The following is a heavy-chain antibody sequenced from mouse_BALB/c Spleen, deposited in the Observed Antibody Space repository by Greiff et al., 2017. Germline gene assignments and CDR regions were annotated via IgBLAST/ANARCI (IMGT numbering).Heavy chain of an antibody. V-gene: IGHV2-6-7*01. CDR1: GSPLTAFG. CDR3: ARGHYYGSSYESNYYAMDY. J-gene: IGHJ4*01. CDR2: IWGDGST. D-gene: IGHD1-1*01. Sequence: QVQLKDSGPGLVAPSQSLSITCPASGSPLTAFGVNWVRKLPGKGLEWLGMIWGDGSTDYNSALKSRLSISKDNSKSQVFLKMNSLQTDDTARYYCARGHYYGSSYESNYYAMDYWGQGTSVTVSS.